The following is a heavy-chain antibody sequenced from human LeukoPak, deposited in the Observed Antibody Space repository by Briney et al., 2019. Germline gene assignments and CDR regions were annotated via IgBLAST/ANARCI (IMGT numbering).Heavy chain of an antibody. J-gene: IGHJ4*02. Sequence: SETLSLTCTVSGGSISSGGYYWSWIRQHPGKGLVGIGYIYYSGSTYYNPSLKSRVTIAVDTSKNQFSLKLSSVTAADTAVYYCARNSPYDFWSGYYSFDYWGQGTLVTVSS. CDR2: IYYSGST. CDR3: ARNSPYDFWSGYYSFDY. D-gene: IGHD3-3*01. CDR1: GGSISSGGYY. V-gene: IGHV4-31*03.